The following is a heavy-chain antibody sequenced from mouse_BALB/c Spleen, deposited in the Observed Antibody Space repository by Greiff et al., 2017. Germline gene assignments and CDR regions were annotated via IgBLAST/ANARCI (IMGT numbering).Heavy chain of an antibody. Sequence: EVMLVESGGDLVKPGGSLKLSCAASGFTFSSYGMSWVRQTPDKRLEWVATISSGGSYTYYPDSVKGRFTISRDNAKNTLYLQMSSLKSEDTAMYYCASPTDYWGQGTTLTVSS. CDR1: GFTFSSYG. D-gene: IGHD1-1*01. CDR3: ASPTDY. CDR2: ISSGGSYT. J-gene: IGHJ2*01. V-gene: IGHV5-6*01.